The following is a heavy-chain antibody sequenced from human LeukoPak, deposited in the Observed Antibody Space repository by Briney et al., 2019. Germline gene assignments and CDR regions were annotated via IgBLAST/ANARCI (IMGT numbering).Heavy chain of an antibody. CDR2: IYYSGST. CDR3: ARVNDILTGYYSNPWFDP. J-gene: IGHJ5*02. CDR1: GGSISSYY. D-gene: IGHD3-9*01. Sequence: SETLSLTCTVSGGSISSYYWSWIRQPPGKGLEWIGYIYYSGSTNYNPSLKSRVTISVDTSKNQFSLKLSSVTAADTAVYYCARVNDILTGYYSNPWFDPWGQGTLVTVSS. V-gene: IGHV4-59*01.